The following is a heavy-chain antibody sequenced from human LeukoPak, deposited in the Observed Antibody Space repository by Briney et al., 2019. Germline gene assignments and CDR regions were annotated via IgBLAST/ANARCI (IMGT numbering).Heavy chain of an antibody. CDR3: ARGATLEWLLYRYGAFDI. V-gene: IGHV4-59*01. D-gene: IGHD3-3*01. J-gene: IGHJ3*02. CDR1: GGSISSYY. CDR2: IYYSGST. Sequence: KSSETLSLTCTVSGGSISSYYWSWIRQPPGKGLEWIGYIYYSGSTNYNPSLKSRVTISVDTSKNQFSLKLSSVTAADTAVYYCARGATLEWLLYRYGAFDIWGQGTMVTVSS.